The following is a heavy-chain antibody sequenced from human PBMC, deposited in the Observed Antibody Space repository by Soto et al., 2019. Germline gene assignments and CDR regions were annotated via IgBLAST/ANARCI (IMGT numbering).Heavy chain of an antibody. Sequence: QVQLVQSGAEVKKPGSSVKVSCKASGGTFSSYAISWVRQAPGQGLEWMGGIIPIFGTANYAQKFQGRVTITAEESTSTAYMELSSLRSEDTAVYYCARGPNYDILTGYYIDDAFDIWGQGTMVTVSS. D-gene: IGHD3-9*01. CDR1: GGTFSSYA. CDR2: IIPIFGTA. V-gene: IGHV1-69*01. J-gene: IGHJ3*02. CDR3: ARGPNYDILTGYYIDDAFDI.